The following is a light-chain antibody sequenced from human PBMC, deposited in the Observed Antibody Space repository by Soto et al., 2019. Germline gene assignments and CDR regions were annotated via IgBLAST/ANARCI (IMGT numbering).Light chain of an antibody. CDR3: CSYEGSYTRYV. Sequence: QSALTQPRSVSGSPGQSVTISCTGTSSDVGGYNYVSWYQQHPGKAPKLMIYDVSKRPSGVPDRFSGSKSGNTASLTISGLQAEDEADYYCCSYEGSYTRYVFGTGTKVTVL. V-gene: IGLV2-11*01. J-gene: IGLJ1*01. CDR2: DVS. CDR1: SSDVGGYNY.